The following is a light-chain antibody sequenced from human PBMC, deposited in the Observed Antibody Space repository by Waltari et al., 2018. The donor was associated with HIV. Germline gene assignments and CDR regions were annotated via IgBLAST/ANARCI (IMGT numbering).Light chain of an antibody. Sequence: QSALTQPASVSGSPGQSITLPCTGTSSDVGGYNSVSWYQQHPGKAPKLMIYEVSNRPSGVSNRFSGSKSGNTASLTISGLQAEDEADYYCSSYTSSSTLTYVFGTGTKVTVL. V-gene: IGLV2-14*01. CDR2: EVS. CDR3: SSYTSSSTLTYV. J-gene: IGLJ1*01. CDR1: SSDVGGYNS.